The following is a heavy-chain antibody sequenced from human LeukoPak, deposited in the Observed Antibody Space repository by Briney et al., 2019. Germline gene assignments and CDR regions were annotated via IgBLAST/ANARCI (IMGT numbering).Heavy chain of an antibody. Sequence: GGTLTLSCAASGCTVSSNYMSWVRQAPGKGLEWVSVIYSGGSTYYADSVKGRFTISRHNSKNTLYLQMNSLRAEDTAVYYCARDPDYGMDVWGQGTTVTVSS. D-gene: IGHD1-14*01. J-gene: IGHJ6*02. CDR1: GCTVSSNY. V-gene: IGHV3-53*04. CDR2: IYSGGST. CDR3: ARDPDYGMDV.